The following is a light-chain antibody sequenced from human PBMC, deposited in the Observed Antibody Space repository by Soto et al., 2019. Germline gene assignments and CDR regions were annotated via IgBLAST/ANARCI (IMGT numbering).Light chain of an antibody. V-gene: IGKV1-5*01. J-gene: IGKJ1*01. CDR3: QQYNTYPWT. Sequence: IHVTHSPSTLSASVLYRVTFTCLASQSISSWLAWYQQKPGKAPKLLLYDASTLQSGVPSRFSGSGSGTDFTLTISRLHPDDFATYYCQQYNTYPWTFGQGTKVDIK. CDR1: QSISSW. CDR2: DAS.